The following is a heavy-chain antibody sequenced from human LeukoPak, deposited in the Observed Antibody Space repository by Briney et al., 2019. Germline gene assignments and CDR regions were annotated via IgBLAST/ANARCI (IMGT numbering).Heavy chain of an antibody. CDR1: GGSISSSSYY. V-gene: IGHV4-39*07. CDR3: ARDRGYCGGDCYANDY. J-gene: IGHJ4*02. D-gene: IGHD2-21*01. Sequence: NPSETLSLTCTVSGGSISSSSYYWGWIRQPPGKGLEWIGSIYYSGSTYYNPSLKSRVTISVDTSKNQFSLTLSSVTAADTAVYYCARDRGYCGGDCYANDYWGQGTLVIVSS. CDR2: IYYSGST.